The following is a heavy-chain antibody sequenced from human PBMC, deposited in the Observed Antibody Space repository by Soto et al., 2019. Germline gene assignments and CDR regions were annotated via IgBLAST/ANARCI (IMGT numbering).Heavy chain of an antibody. J-gene: IGHJ4*02. CDR1: GGSISSSSYY. CDR3: ASPGREGEDYFDY. V-gene: IGHV4-39*01. D-gene: IGHD3-16*01. Sequence: SETLSLTCTVSGGSISSSSYYWGWIRQPPGKGLEWIGSIYYSGSTYYNPSLKSRVTISVDTSKNQFSLKLSSVTAADTAVYYCASPGREGEDYFDYWGQGTLVTVSS. CDR2: IYYSGST.